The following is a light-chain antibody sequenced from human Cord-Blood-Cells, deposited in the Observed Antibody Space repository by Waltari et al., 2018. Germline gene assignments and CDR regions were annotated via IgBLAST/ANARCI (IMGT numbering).Light chain of an antibody. CDR2: DAS. V-gene: IGKV1-5*01. CDR3: QQYNSYSPRT. CDR1: QSISSW. Sequence: DIQITQSPYTLSASVGDRVNITCRASQSISSWLAWYQQKPGKAPKLLLYDASSLESGVPSRFSGSGSGTEFTLTISSLQPDDFATYYCQQYNSYSPRTFGQGTKVEIK. J-gene: IGKJ1*01.